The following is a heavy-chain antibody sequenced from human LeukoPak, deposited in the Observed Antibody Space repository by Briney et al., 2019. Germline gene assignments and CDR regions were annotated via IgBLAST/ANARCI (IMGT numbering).Heavy chain of an antibody. CDR2: INWNGGST. CDR1: GFTFDDYG. CDR3: ARAYDSSGYSHTPPAFDI. V-gene: IGHV3-20*04. J-gene: IGHJ3*02. D-gene: IGHD3-22*01. Sequence: GGSPRLSCAASGFTFDDYGMSWVRQAPGKGLEWVSGINWNGGSTGYADSVKGRFTISRDNAKNSLYLQMNSLRAEDTALYYCARAYDSSGYSHTPPAFDIWGQGTMVTVSS.